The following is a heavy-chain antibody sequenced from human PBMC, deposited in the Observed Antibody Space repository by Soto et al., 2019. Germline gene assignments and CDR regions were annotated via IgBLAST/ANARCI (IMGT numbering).Heavy chain of an antibody. CDR3: ARHGGADYGGNSVGFDY. Sequence: SETLSLTCTVSGGSISSSSYYWGWIRQPPGKGLEWIGSIYYSGSTYYNPSLKSRVTISVDTSKNQFSLKLSSVTAADTAVYYCARHGGADYGGNSVGFDYWGQGTLVTVS. CDR1: GGSISSSSYY. CDR2: IYYSGST. J-gene: IGHJ4*02. V-gene: IGHV4-39*01. D-gene: IGHD4-17*01.